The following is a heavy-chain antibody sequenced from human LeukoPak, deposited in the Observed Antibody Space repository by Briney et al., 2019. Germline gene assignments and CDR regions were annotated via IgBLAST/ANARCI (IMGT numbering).Heavy chain of an antibody. D-gene: IGHD3-10*01. Sequence: ASVKVSCKASGYTFTGYYMHWVRQAPGQGLEWMGWINPNSGGTNYAQKFQGRVTMTRDTSISTAYMGLSRLRSDDTAVYYCARDSSHYGSGSYYNTYYFDYWGQGTLVTVSS. J-gene: IGHJ4*02. CDR2: INPNSGGT. V-gene: IGHV1-2*02. CDR3: ARDSSHYGSGSYYNTYYFDY. CDR1: GYTFTGYY.